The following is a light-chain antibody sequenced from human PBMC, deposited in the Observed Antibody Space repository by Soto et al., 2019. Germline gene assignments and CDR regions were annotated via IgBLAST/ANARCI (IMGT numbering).Light chain of an antibody. J-gene: IGLJ1*01. CDR3: SSYTSSSTYG. CDR1: SSDVGGYNY. V-gene: IGLV2-14*01. CDR2: EVS. Sequence: QSALTQPASVSGSPAQSITISCTGTSSDVGGYNYVSWYQQHPGKAPKLMIYEVSNRPPGVSNRFCGSKSGNTASLTISGLQAEDDADYYCSSYTSSSTYGFGTGTKVTVL.